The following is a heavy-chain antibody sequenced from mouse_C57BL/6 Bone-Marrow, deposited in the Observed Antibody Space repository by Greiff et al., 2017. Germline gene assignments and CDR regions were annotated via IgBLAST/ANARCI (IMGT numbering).Heavy chain of an antibody. V-gene: IGHV1-64*01. J-gene: IGHJ4*01. CDR1: GYTFTSYW. CDR2: IHPNSGST. D-gene: IGHD2-10*02. CDR3: APPRFYAMDY. Sequence: QVQLQQPGAELVKPGASVKLSCKASGYTFTSYWMHWVKQRPGQGLEWIGMIHPNSGSTNYNEKFKSKATLTVDKSSSTAYMQLRSLTSEDSAVYYCAPPRFYAMDYWGQGTSVTVSS.